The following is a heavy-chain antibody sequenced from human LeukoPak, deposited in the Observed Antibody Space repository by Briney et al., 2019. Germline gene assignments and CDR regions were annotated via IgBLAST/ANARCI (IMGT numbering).Heavy chain of an antibody. CDR1: GYTFTGYY. CDR3: ARVDLLTGYYFFDY. Sequence: EASVTVSCKASGYTFTGYYMHWVRQAPGQGLEWMGWINPNSGGTNYAQKFQGRVTMTTDTSTSTAYMELRSLGSDETAVYYCARVDLLTGYYFFDYWGQGTLVTVSS. CDR2: INPNSGGT. J-gene: IGHJ4*02. D-gene: IGHD3-9*01. V-gene: IGHV1-2*02.